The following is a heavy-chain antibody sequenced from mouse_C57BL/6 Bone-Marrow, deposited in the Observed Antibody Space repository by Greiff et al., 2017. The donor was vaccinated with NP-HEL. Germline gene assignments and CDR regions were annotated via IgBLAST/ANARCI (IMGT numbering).Heavy chain of an antibody. CDR1: GFTFSSYA. Sequence: EVQRVESGEGLVKPGGSLKLSCAASGFTFSSYAMSWVRQTPEKRLEWVAYISSGGDYIYYADTVKGRFTISRDNARNTLYLQMSSLKSEDTAMYYCTREGDYYGSSHFDYWGQGTTLTVSS. V-gene: IGHV5-9-1*02. CDR3: TREGDYYGSSHFDY. J-gene: IGHJ2*01. CDR2: ISSGGDYI. D-gene: IGHD1-1*01.